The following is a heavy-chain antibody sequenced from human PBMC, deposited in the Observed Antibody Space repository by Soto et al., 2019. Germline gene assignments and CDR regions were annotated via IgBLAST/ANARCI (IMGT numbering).Heavy chain of an antibody. V-gene: IGHV3-23*01. CDR3: ARIDFSSGYDPAGSGMDV. J-gene: IGHJ6*02. D-gene: IGHD5-12*01. CDR2: ISGSGGST. CDR1: GFTFSSYA. Sequence: EVQLLESGGGLVQPGGSLRLSCAASGFTFSSYAMSWVRQAPGKGLEWVSAISGSGGSTYYADSVKGRFTISRDNSKNTLYLQMNSLRAEDTAVYYCARIDFSSGYDPAGSGMDVWGQGTTVTVSS.